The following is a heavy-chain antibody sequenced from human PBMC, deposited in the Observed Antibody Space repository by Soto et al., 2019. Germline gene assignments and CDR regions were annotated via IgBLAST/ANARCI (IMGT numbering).Heavy chain of an antibody. CDR3: VRKVSYSIKVGFFGMDV. Sequence: EVQLSESGGGLVQPGGSLRLSCAASGFTFGSYAMRWVRQAPGKGLEWVSSIDESGGNTYYADSVKGRFTISRDNSKNTLFLQMNSLRGEDTATYYCVRKVSYSIKVGFFGMDVWGQGTTVTFSS. V-gene: IGHV3-23*01. CDR1: GFTFGSYA. J-gene: IGHJ6*02. D-gene: IGHD6-13*01. CDR2: IDESGGNT.